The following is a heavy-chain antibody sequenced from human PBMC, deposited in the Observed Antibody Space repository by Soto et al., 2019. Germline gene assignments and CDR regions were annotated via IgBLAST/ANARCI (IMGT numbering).Heavy chain of an antibody. CDR2: MSWSRVNI. CDR1: GFTFDDYG. V-gene: IGHV3-9*01. J-gene: IGHJ4*01. Sequence: PGGSLRLSCVASGFTFDDYGMHWVRQVPGKGLEWVSFMSWSRVNIGYADSVKGRFIISRDNAKNSLYLQMNSLRPEDTAFYFCAKEDYCTGGRCTLDKWGHGTLVTVSS. CDR3: AKEDYCTGGRCTLDK. D-gene: IGHD2-8*02.